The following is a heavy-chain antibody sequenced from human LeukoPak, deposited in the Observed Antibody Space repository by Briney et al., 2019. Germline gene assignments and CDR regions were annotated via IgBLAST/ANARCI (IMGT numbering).Heavy chain of an antibody. CDR2: MNPNSGNT. J-gene: IGHJ3*02. CDR3: ARWEDTGAFDI. Sequence: ASVKVSCKASGYTFTSYDINWVRQATGQGLEWMGWMNPNSGNTGYAQKFQGRVTITRNTSISTAYRELSSLRSEDTAVYYCARWEDTGAFDIWGQGTMVTVSS. D-gene: IGHD1-26*01. CDR1: GYTFTSYD. V-gene: IGHV1-8*03.